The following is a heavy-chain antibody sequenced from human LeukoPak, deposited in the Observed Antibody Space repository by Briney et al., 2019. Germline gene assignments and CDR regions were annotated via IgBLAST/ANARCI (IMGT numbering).Heavy chain of an antibody. V-gene: IGHV5-51*01. CDR1: GYSFTSYW. D-gene: IGHD3-22*01. CDR3: ARLYSDSSGYSPLPLES. CDR2: IYPGDSDT. J-gene: IGHJ4*02. Sequence: GESLKISCKGSGYSFTSYWIGWVRQMPGKGLEWMGIIYPGDSDTRYSPSFQGQVTISADKSISTAYLQWSSLKASDTAMYYCARLYSDSSGYSPLPLESWGQGTLVTVS.